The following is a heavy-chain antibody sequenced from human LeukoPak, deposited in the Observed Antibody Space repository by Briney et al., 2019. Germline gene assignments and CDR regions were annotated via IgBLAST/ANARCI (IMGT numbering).Heavy chain of an antibody. CDR1: GFSFNRRG. D-gene: IGHD1-14*01. CDR2: ISPRSETI. CDR3: AGIDGPTVFTYYMDL. Sequence: PGGSLRLSCATSGFSFNRRGMNWVRHPPGKGLEWVSYISPRSETIYYAESVKGRFTVSRDDSKDSLYLQMHTLRAEDTAVYYCAGIDGPTVFTYYMDLWGKGTTVTVAS. V-gene: IGHV3-48*04. J-gene: IGHJ6*03.